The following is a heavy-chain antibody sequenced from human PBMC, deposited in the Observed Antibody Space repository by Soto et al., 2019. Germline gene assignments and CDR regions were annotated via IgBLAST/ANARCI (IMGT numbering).Heavy chain of an antibody. J-gene: IGHJ6*02. V-gene: IGHV3-48*03. Sequence: SCAASGFTFSSYEMNWVRQAPGKGLEWVSYISSSGSTIYYADSVKGRFTISRDNAKNSLYLQMNSLRAEDTAVYYCARDQDYVWGSYRTGYYYYGMDVWGQGTTVTVSS. D-gene: IGHD3-16*02. CDR2: ISSSGSTI. CDR1: GFTFSSYE. CDR3: ARDQDYVWGSYRTGYYYYGMDV.